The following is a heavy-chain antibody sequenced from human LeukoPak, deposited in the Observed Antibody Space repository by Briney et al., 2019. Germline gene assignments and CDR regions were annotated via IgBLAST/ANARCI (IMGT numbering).Heavy chain of an antibody. Sequence: PSETLSLTCTVSGGSISSSSYYWGWIRQPPGKGLVWIGSIYYSGSTYYNPSLKSRVTISVDTSKNQFSLKLSSVTAADTAVYYCASQTQVASGSYSLGFDPWGQGTLVTVSS. J-gene: IGHJ5*02. D-gene: IGHD1-26*01. CDR1: GGSISSSSYY. CDR3: ASQTQVASGSYSLGFDP. V-gene: IGHV4-39*01. CDR2: IYYSGST.